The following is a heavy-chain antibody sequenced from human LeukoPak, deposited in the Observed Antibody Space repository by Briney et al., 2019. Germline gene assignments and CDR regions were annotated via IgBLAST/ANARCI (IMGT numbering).Heavy chain of an antibody. CDR2: IIPILGTA. D-gene: IGHD6-19*01. CDR3: ARGSSGWFIFYYFDY. V-gene: IGHV1-69*13. J-gene: IGHJ4*02. Sequence: ASVNVSCKASGGTFSSYAISWVRQAPGQGLEWMGGIIPILGTANYAQKFQGRVTITADESTSTAYMELSSLRSEDTAVYYCARGSSGWFIFYYFDYWGQGTLVTVSS. CDR1: GGTFSSYA.